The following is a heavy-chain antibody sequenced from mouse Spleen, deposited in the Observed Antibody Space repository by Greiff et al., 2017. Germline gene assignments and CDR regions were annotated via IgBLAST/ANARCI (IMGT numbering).Heavy chain of an antibody. J-gene: IGHJ2*01. Sequence: EVKLQESGPELVKPGASVKMSCKASGYTFTDYNMHWVKQSHGKSLEWIGYINPNNGGTSYNQKFKGKATLTVNKSSSTAYMELRSLTSEDSAVYYCARERIYYGNYGHWGQGTTLTVSS. CDR1: GYTFTDYN. D-gene: IGHD2-1*01. V-gene: IGHV1-22*01. CDR2: INPNNGGT. CDR3: ARERIYYGNYGH.